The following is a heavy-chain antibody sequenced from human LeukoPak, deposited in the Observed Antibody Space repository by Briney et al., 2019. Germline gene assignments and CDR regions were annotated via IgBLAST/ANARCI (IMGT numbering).Heavy chain of an antibody. CDR1: GFTVSSNY. CDR3: ARKSNWDLPDY. CDR2: ISGSGGST. V-gene: IGHV3-23*01. J-gene: IGHJ4*02. Sequence: PGGSLRLSCAASGFTVSSNYMSWVRQAPGKGLEWVSAISGSGGSTYYADSVKGRFTISRDNSKNTLYLQMNSLRAEDTAVYYCARKSNWDLPDYWGQGTLVTVSS. D-gene: IGHD7-27*01.